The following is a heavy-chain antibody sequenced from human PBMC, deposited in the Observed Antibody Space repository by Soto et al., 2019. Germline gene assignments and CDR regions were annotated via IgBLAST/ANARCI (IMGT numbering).Heavy chain of an antibody. Sequence: PGGSLRLSCAASGFTFSSYGMHWVRQAPGKGLEWVAVIWYDGSNKYYADSVKGRFTISRGNSKNTLYLQMNSLRAEDTAVYYCARDRHCSSWYGNYYYGMDVWSQGTTVTVSS. J-gene: IGHJ6*02. V-gene: IGHV3-33*01. CDR1: GFTFSSYG. CDR2: IWYDGSNK. D-gene: IGHD6-13*01. CDR3: ARDRHCSSWYGNYYYGMDV.